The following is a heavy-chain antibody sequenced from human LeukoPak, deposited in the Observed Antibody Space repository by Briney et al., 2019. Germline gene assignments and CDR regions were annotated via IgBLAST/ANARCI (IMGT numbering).Heavy chain of an antibody. V-gene: IGHV1-69*06. Sequence: LVKVSCKASGGTFTSYAISWVRQAPGQGLEWMGGIIPIFGTANYAQKFQGRVTITADKSTSTAYMELSSLRSEDTAVYYCARLRYCSSTSCYAGMRGYFDYWGQGTLVTVSS. CDR1: GGTFTSYA. D-gene: IGHD2-2*01. CDR2: IIPIFGTA. J-gene: IGHJ4*02. CDR3: ARLRYCSSTSCYAGMRGYFDY.